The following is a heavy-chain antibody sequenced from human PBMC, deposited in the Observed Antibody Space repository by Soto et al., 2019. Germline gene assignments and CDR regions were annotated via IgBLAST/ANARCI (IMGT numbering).Heavy chain of an antibody. D-gene: IGHD2-21*01. CDR3: ARDGWRWLHGDFGY. Sequence: QVQLVQSGAEVKKPGASVKVSCKASGYTFTSYGISWVRQAPGQGLEWLGWISAYNGNTNYAQKLQDRVTMTTDTSASTAYMERRSLRSDDTAVYYCARDGWRWLHGDFGYWGQGTLVTVSS. CDR1: GYTFTSYG. CDR2: ISAYNGNT. V-gene: IGHV1-18*04. J-gene: IGHJ4*02.